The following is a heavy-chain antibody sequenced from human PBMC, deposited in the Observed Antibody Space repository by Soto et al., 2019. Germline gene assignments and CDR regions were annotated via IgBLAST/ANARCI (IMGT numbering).Heavy chain of an antibody. D-gene: IGHD2-8*01. CDR3: ARGSNYGIPVYFDY. CDR1: GFTFSSYA. V-gene: IGHV3-64*01. CDR2: ISSNGGST. J-gene: IGHJ4*02. Sequence: QPGGSLRLSCAASGFTFSSYAMHWVRQAPGKGLEYVSAISSNGGSTYYANSVKGRFTISRDNSKNTLYLQMGSLRAEDMAVYYCARGSNYGIPVYFDYWGQGTLVTVSS.